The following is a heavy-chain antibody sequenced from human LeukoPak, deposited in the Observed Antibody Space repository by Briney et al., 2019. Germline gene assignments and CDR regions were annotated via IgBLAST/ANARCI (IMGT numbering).Heavy chain of an antibody. Sequence: PGESLQISFKGSGXSFTSYCIGWVRQLPGKGLEWMGIIYPGDSDTRYSPSFQGQVTFSADKSISTAYLQWSSLKASDTAMYYCARLTGDYWYFDLWGRGTLVTVSS. D-gene: IGHD7-27*01. CDR1: GXSFTSYC. V-gene: IGHV5-51*01. J-gene: IGHJ2*01. CDR3: ARLTGDYWYFDL. CDR2: IYPGDSDT.